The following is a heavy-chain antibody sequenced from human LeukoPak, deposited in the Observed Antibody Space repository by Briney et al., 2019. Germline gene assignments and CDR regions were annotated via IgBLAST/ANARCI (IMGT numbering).Heavy chain of an antibody. V-gene: IGHV3-48*01. CDR3: ARGNEEEWELLPEGFDY. J-gene: IGHJ4*02. D-gene: IGHD1-26*01. CDR2: ISSSSSTI. Sequence: GGSLRLSCAASGFTFSSYSMNWVRQAPGKGLEWVSYISSSSSTIYYADSVKGRFTISRDNAKNSLYLQMNSLRAEDTAVYYCARGNEEEWELLPEGFDYWGQGTLVTVSS. CDR1: GFTFSSYS.